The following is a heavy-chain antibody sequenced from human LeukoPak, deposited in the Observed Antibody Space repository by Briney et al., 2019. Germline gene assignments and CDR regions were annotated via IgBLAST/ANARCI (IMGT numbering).Heavy chain of an antibody. J-gene: IGHJ5*02. V-gene: IGHV4-30-2*01. CDR1: GGSISSGGYY. Sequence: SQTLSLTCAVSGGSISSGGYYWSWIRQPPGKGLEWIGEINHSGSTNYNPSLKSRVTISVDTSKNQFSLKLSSVTAADTAVYYCARDSGSGNYFWFDPWGQGTLVTVSS. D-gene: IGHD1-26*01. CDR3: ARDSGSGNYFWFDP. CDR2: INHSGST.